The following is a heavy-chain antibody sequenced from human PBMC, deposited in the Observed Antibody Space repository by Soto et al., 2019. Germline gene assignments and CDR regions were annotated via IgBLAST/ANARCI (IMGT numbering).Heavy chain of an antibody. V-gene: IGHV4-39*01. CDR2: IYYSGNT. D-gene: IGHD1-26*01. CDR1: GGSIGSSTDY. J-gene: IGHJ1*01. Sequence: QLQLQESGPGLVKPSETLSLTCTVSGGSIGSSTDYWGWIRQPPGKGLEWIGSIYYSGNTYYNPSLKRRVTMSVDTSKNQFSLKMSSVPAADTAMYYCARTVGVAGIAEFFQHWGQGTLVTVSS. CDR3: ARTVGVAGIAEFFQH.